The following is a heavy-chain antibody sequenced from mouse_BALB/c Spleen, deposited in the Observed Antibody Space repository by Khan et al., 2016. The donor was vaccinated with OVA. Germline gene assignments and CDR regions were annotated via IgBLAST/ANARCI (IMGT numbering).Heavy chain of an antibody. CDR2: INPNNGGT. Sequence: QVQLQQSGAELVKPGASVKLSCKASGYTFSSYYLYWVKQRPGQGIEWIGEINPNNGGTNFNEKFKSKATLTVDKSSSTAYMQLSSLTSEDSAVYYCTRSGYGSFAYWGQGTLVTVSA. D-gene: IGHD2-2*01. CDR3: TRSGYGSFAY. J-gene: IGHJ3*01. CDR1: GYTFSSYY. V-gene: IGHV1S81*02.